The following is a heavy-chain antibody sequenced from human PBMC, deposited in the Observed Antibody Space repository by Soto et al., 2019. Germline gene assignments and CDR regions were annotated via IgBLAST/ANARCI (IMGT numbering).Heavy chain of an antibody. Sequence: GGSLRLSCAASGFTFSSYGMHWVRQAPGKGLEWVAVIWYDGSNKYYADSVKGRFTISRDNSKNTLYLQMNSLRAEDTAVYYCARDGGYCSGGSREQVYYYYYGMDVWGQGTTVTVSS. CDR2: IWYDGSNK. J-gene: IGHJ6*02. CDR3: ARDGGYCSGGSREQVYYYYYGMDV. D-gene: IGHD2-15*01. CDR1: GFTFSSYG. V-gene: IGHV3-33*01.